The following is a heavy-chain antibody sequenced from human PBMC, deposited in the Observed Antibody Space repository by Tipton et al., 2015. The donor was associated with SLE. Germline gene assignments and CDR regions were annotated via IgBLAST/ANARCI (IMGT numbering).Heavy chain of an antibody. CDR2: IYNSGST. Sequence: TLSLTCIVSGASINSGGYYWSWVRQLPGTGLEWIGYIYNSGSTYYNPSLKSRVTISVDTSKNQFSLRLTSVTAADTAVYYCAKGAKNLGWSNDVYHIWGPGTEVTVSS. J-gene: IGHJ3*02. CDR1: GASINSGGYY. V-gene: IGHV4-30-4*08. CDR3: AKGAKNLGWSNDVYHI. D-gene: IGHD6-19*01.